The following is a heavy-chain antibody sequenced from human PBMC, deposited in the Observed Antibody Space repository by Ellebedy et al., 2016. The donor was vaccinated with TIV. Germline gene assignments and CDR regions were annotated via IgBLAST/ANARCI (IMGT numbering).Heavy chain of an antibody. CDR2: ISGSGETT. Sequence: GESLKISXAASKFSFNNYAMNWVRQAPGKGLEWVSGISGSGETTYYADSMRGRFTISRDNSKNTLFLQMNSLRVEDTAIYYCAKVGAAGGTGRYFDYWGQGTLVTVSS. CDR1: KFSFNNYA. D-gene: IGHD3-10*01. V-gene: IGHV3-23*01. J-gene: IGHJ4*02. CDR3: AKVGAAGGTGRYFDY.